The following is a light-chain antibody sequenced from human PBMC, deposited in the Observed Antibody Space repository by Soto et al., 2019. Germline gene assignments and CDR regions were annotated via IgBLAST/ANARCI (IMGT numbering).Light chain of an antibody. V-gene: IGLV2-23*02. J-gene: IGLJ1*01. CDR3: CSFTSSNTHV. Sequence: QSALTQPPSVSLPPGQSITISCTGTSGDFGNYNLVSWYQQRPGKVPKLILFEVNKRPSGVSGRFSGSRSGNTASLTISGLQAEDEADYYCCSFTSSNTHVFGTGTKVTVL. CDR1: SGDFGNYNL. CDR2: EVN.